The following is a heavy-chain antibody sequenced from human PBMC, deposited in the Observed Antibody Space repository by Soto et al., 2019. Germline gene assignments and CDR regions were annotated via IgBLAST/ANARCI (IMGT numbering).Heavy chain of an antibody. CDR2: ISAYNGNT. Sequence: QVQLVQSGAEVKKPGASVKVSCKASGYTFTRFGISWVRQAPGQGLEWMGWISAYNGNTNYAENLHGRVTMTTDTATRTAYLELRILRSDVTAGYYCARDLRGGTEAFAIWGQGRMVTVSS. J-gene: IGHJ3*02. V-gene: IGHV1-18*01. CDR1: GYTFTRFG. D-gene: IGHD2-15*01. CDR3: ARDLRGGTEAFAI.